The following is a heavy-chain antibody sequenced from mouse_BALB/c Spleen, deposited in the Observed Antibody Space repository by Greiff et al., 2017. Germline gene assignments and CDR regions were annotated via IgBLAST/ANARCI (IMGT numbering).Heavy chain of an antibody. CDR3: ARVYGSSFYWYFDV. CDR2: IDPAYGNT. J-gene: IGHJ1*01. CDR1: GFNIKDTY. D-gene: IGHD1-1*01. V-gene: IGHV14-3*02. Sequence: VHVKQSGAELVKPGASVKLSCTASGFNIKDTYMHWVKQRPEQGLEWIGRIDPAYGNTKYDPKFQGKATITADTSSNTAYLQLSSLTSEDTAVYYCARVYGSSFYWYFDVWGAGTTVTVSS.